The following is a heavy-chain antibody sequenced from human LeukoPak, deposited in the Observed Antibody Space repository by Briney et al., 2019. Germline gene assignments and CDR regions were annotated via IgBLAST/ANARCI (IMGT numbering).Heavy chain of an antibody. J-gene: IGHJ4*02. D-gene: IGHD3-10*01. Sequence: SETLSLTCTVSGGSISSYYWSWIRQPPGKGLEWIGYIYYSGSTNYNPSLKSRVTISVNTSKNQFSLKLSSVTAADTAVYYCARGPFQSMVRGVIIPFDYWGQGTLVTVSS. V-gene: IGHV4-59*01. CDR3: ARGPFQSMVRGVIIPFDY. CDR2: IYYSGST. CDR1: GGSISSYY.